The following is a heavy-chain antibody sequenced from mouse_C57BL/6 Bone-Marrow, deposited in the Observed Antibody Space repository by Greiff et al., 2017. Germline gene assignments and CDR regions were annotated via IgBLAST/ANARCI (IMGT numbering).Heavy chain of an antibody. Sequence: QVQLKQSGAELVRPGTSVKVSCKASGYAFTNYLIEWVKQRPGQGLEWIGVINPGSGGTNYNEKFKGKATLTADKSSSTAYMQLSSLTSEDSAVYFCARNFWSYDGYYRGYFDVWGTGTTVTVSS. CDR1: GYAFTNYL. CDR2: INPGSGGT. J-gene: IGHJ1*03. D-gene: IGHD2-3*01. CDR3: ARNFWSYDGYYRGYFDV. V-gene: IGHV1-54*01.